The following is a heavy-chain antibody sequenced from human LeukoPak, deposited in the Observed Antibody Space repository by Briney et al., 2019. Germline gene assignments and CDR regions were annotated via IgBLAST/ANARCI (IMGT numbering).Heavy chain of an antibody. J-gene: IGHJ4*02. CDR3: ARDRVSLGSPYPGASDY. D-gene: IGHD1-26*01. Sequence: SVKVSCKASGGTFSSYAISWVRQAPGQGLEWMGGIIPIFGTANYAQKFQGRVTITADESTSTAYMELSSLRSEDAAVYYCARDRVSLGSPYPGASDYWGQGTLVTVSS. CDR1: GGTFSSYA. V-gene: IGHV1-69*01. CDR2: IIPIFGTA.